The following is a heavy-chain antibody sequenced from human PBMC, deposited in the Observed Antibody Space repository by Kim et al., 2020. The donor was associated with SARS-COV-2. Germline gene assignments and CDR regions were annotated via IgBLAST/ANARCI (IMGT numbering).Heavy chain of an antibody. V-gene: IGHV3-21*01. Sequence: GGSLRLSCAASGFTFSSYSMNWVRQAPGKGLEWVSSISSSSSYIYYADSVKGRFTISRDNAKNSLYLQMNSLRDEDTAVYYCARGSTYYYDSSGYRGWFDPWGQGTLVNVSS. J-gene: IGHJ5*02. CDR1: GFTFSSYS. D-gene: IGHD3-22*01. CDR2: ISSSSSYI. CDR3: ARGSTYYYDSSGYRGWFDP.